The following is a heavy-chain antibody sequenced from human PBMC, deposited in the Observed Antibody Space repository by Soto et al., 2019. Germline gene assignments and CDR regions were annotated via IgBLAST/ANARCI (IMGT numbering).Heavy chain of an antibody. D-gene: IGHD2-2*01. V-gene: IGHV4-38-2*02. J-gene: IGHJ6*02. Sequence: PSETLSLTCAVSCYSISSGYYWGWIRQPPGKGLEWIGSIYHSGSTYYNPSLKSRVTISVDTSKNQFSLKLSSVTAADTAVYYCARDRVVVVPAAVDYYYYYGMDVWGQGTTVTVSS. CDR2: IYHSGST. CDR3: ARDRVVVVPAAVDYYYYYGMDV. CDR1: CYSISSGYY.